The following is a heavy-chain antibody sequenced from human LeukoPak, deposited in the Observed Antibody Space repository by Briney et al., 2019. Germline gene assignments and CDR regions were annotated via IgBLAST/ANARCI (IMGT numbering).Heavy chain of an antibody. J-gene: IGHJ4*02. CDR1: GFSLDDYA. Sequence: PGRSLRLSCAASGFSLDDYAMLWVRQVPGKGLEWVSAISWNSGNIGYADSVKGRFTISRDNAKNSLYLQMDSLRPEDTALYYCAKDMTKEVRGVMGYWGQGTLVTVSS. D-gene: IGHD3-10*01. CDR3: AKDMTKEVRGVMGY. CDR2: ISWNSGNI. V-gene: IGHV3-9*01.